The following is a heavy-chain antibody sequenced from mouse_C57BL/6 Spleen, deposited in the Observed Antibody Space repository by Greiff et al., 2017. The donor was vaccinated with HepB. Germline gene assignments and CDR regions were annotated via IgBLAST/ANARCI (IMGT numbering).Heavy chain of an antibody. J-gene: IGHJ1*03. CDR1: GFTFSDYG. Sequence: DVKLVESGGGLLKPGGSLKLSCAASGFTFSDYGMHWVRQAPEKGLEWVAYISSGSSTIYYADTVKGRFTISRDNAKNTLFLQMTSLRSEDTAMYYCARLYGSSYVDWYFDVWGTGTTVTVSS. CDR3: ARLYGSSYVDWYFDV. D-gene: IGHD1-1*01. CDR2: ISSGSSTI. V-gene: IGHV5-17*01.